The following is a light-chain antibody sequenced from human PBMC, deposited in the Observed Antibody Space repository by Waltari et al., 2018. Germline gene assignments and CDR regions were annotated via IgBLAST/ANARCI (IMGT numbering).Light chain of an antibody. Sequence: SYELTQPPSLSVSPGPPASITRSRDALAKHYSYWYQQKPGQAPVLVIYKDTERPSGIPERFSGSTSGTTVTLTISGAQAEDEADYYCQSADSSGTYVVLGGGTKLTVL. CDR3: QSADSSGTYVV. J-gene: IGLJ2*01. CDR2: KDT. V-gene: IGLV3-25*03. CDR1: ALAKHY.